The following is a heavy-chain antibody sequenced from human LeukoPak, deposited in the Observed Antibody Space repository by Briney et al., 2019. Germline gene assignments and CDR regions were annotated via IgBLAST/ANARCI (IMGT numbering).Heavy chain of an antibody. CDR3: ARADLGSGIRYGMDV. V-gene: IGHV4-34*01. CDR1: GGSFSGYY. Sequence: PSETLSLTCAVYGGSFSGYYWSWIRQPPGKGLEWIGEINHSGSTNYNPSLKSRVTISVDTSKNQFSLKLSSVTAADTAVYYCARADLGSGIRYGMDVWGQGTTVTVSS. CDR2: INHSGST. J-gene: IGHJ6*02. D-gene: IGHD6-25*01.